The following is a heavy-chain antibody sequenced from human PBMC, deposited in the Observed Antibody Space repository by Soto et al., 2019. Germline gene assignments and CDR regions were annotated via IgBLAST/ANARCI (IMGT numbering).Heavy chain of an antibody. J-gene: IGHJ5*02. D-gene: IGHD6-19*01. CDR3: ARARIAVAEVYNWFDP. CDR1: GDSVSSNSAA. Sequence: SQTLSLTCAISGDSVSSNSAAWNWIRQSPSRGLEWLGRTYYRSKWYNDYAVSVRSRITINPDTSKDQFSLQLNSVTPEDTAVYYCARARIAVAEVYNWFDPWGQGTLVTVSS. CDR2: TYYRSKWYN. V-gene: IGHV6-1*01.